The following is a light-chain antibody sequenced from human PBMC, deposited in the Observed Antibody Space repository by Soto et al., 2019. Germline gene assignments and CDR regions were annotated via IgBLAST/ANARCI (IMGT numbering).Light chain of an antibody. Sequence: DIQMTQSPSTLSASVGDRVIITCRASESISNWLAWYQQKPGKAPNLLIYKASSLKSGVPLRFSGSGSGTEFTLTINSLQPDAFATYYCQQYDTYWTFGQGTKVEFK. CDR3: QQYDTYWT. CDR1: ESISNW. V-gene: IGKV1-5*03. CDR2: KAS. J-gene: IGKJ1*01.